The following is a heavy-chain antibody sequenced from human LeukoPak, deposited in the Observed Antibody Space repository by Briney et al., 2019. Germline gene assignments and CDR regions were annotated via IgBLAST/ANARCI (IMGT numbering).Heavy chain of an antibody. V-gene: IGHV3-23*01. Sequence: PGRSLRLSCAASGFTFSSYGVHWVRQAPGKGLEWVSSITGSGSSTYYADSVKGRFTISRDNSKNTLYVQMNSLRAEDTAVYFCAKPPRVVVVTAFDSWGQGTLVTVSS. CDR1: GFTFSSYG. CDR2: ITGSGSST. D-gene: IGHD2-21*02. J-gene: IGHJ4*02. CDR3: AKPPRVVVVTAFDS.